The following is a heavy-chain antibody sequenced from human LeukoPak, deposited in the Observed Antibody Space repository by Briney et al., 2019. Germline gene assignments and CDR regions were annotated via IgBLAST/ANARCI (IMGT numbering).Heavy chain of an antibody. CDR2: ISDDGSRQ. V-gene: IGHV3-30-3*01. Sequence: GRSLRLSCAATGFTFSNYAIHCGRQAPGKGLEWVAFISDDGSRQHYADSVKGRFTISRDNSKNTLNLQMNSLRAEDTAVYYCVKDRTGSYTLDYWGQGTLVTVSS. CDR1: GFTFSNYA. CDR3: VKDRTGSYTLDY. D-gene: IGHD3-16*01. J-gene: IGHJ4*02.